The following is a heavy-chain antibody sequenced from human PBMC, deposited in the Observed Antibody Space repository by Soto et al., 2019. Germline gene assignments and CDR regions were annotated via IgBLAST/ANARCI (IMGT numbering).Heavy chain of an antibody. D-gene: IGHD1-26*01. V-gene: IGHV3-33*01. CDR1: GFTFSSYG. CDR3: ARDLLSGGYYYYGMDV. Sequence: GGSLRLSCAASGFTFSSYGMHWVRQAPGKGLEWVAVIWYDGSNKYYADSVKGRLTISRDNSKNTLYLQMNSLRAEDTAVYYCARDLLSGGYYYYGMDVWGQGTTVTVSS. J-gene: IGHJ6*02. CDR2: IWYDGSNK.